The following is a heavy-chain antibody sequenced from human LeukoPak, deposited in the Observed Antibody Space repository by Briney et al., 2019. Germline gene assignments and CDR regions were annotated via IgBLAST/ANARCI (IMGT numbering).Heavy chain of an antibody. Sequence: SETLSLTCTVSGGSISSYYWSWIRQPPGKGLEGIGYIYYSGSTNYNPSLKSRVTISVDTSKNQFSLKLSSVTAADTAVYYCARQVDCSSTSCYVLEPYFDYWGQGTLVTVSS. CDR1: GGSISSYY. V-gene: IGHV4-59*01. D-gene: IGHD2-2*01. J-gene: IGHJ4*02. CDR2: IYYSGST. CDR3: ARQVDCSSTSCYVLEPYFDY.